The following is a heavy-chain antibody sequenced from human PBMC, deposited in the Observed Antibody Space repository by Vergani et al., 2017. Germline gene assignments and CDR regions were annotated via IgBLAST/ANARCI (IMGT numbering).Heavy chain of an antibody. CDR1: GASIRSSNYY. D-gene: IGHD3-22*01. CDR3: ARRSYDSSGYYYGY. Sequence: QLQLQESGPGLVKPSATLSLTCSVSGASIRSSNYYWGWIRQPPGKGLEWIASIYYSGSTYYNPSLKSRVTISVDTSKNQFSLKLSSVTAADTAVYYCARRSYDSSGYYYGYGGQGTLVTVSS. CDR2: IYYSGST. J-gene: IGHJ4*02. V-gene: IGHV4-39*01.